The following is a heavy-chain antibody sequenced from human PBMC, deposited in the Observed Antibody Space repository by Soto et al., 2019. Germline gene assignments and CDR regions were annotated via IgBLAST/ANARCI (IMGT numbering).Heavy chain of an antibody. CDR3: ARDTWDQLQNWYYFDY. D-gene: IGHD2-2*01. CDR1: GGSISSGGYY. CDR2: IYYSGST. Sequence: PSETLSLTCTVSGGSISSGGYYWSWIRQHPGKGLEWIGYIYYSGSTYYNPSLKSRVTISVDTSKNQFSLKLSSVTAADTAVYYCARDTWDQLQNWYYFDYWGQGTLVTVSS. J-gene: IGHJ4*02. V-gene: IGHV4-31*03.